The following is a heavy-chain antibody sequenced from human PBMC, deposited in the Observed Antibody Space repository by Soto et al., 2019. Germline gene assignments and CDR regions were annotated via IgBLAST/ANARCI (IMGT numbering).Heavy chain of an antibody. Sequence: PETLSLSCSVSCRSMSSTYWSWMRQSPDKGMDRLGYVFYVQTDYNPSREGRVSISDETPKSQCSLKLTSETAADTAVYYCASCRGVFDFDSWGQGIQVTVSS. CDR2: VFYVQT. D-gene: IGHD3-16*01. CDR3: ASCRGVFDFDS. V-gene: IGHV4-59*01. J-gene: IGHJ4*02. CDR1: CRSMSSTY.